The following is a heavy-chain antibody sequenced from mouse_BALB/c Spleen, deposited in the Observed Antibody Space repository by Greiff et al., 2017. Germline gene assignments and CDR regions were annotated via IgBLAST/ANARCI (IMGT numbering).Heavy chain of an antibody. CDR3: ARLPYGNYVGYAMDY. Sequence: EVKLEESGGGLVQPGGSLKLSCAASGFDFSRYWMSWVRQAPGKGLEWIGEINPDSSTINYTPSLKDKFIISRDNAKNTLYLQMSKVRSEDTALYYCARLPYGNYVGYAMDYWGQGTSVTVSS. CDR1: GFDFSRYW. CDR2: INPDSSTI. D-gene: IGHD2-1*01. V-gene: IGHV4-1*02. J-gene: IGHJ4*01.